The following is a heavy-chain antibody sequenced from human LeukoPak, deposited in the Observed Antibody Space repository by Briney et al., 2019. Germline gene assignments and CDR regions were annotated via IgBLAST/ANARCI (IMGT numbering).Heavy chain of an antibody. CDR3: ARRDTTYGSGTYYYYYMDV. CDR2: IRYDGSNK. V-gene: IGHV3-30*02. D-gene: IGHD3-10*01. CDR1: GFTFSSYG. J-gene: IGHJ6*03. Sequence: GGSLRLSCAASGFTFSSYGMHWVRQAPGKGLEWVAFIRYDGSNKYYADSVKGRFTISRDNSKNTLYLQMNSLRAEDTAVYYCARRDTTYGSGTYYYYYMDVWGKGTTVTISS.